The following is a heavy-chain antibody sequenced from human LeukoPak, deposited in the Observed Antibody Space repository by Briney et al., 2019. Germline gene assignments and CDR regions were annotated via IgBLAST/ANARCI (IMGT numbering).Heavy chain of an antibody. CDR1: GFTFSSYW. CDR3: ARVGATHYYYYMDV. J-gene: IGHJ6*03. CDR2: IKQDGSEK. D-gene: IGHD1-26*01. Sequence: GGSLRLSCAASGFTFSSYWMSWVRQAPGKGLEWVANIKQDGSEKYYVDSVKGRFTISRDNGKNSLYLQMNSLRAEDTAVYYCARVGATHYYYYMDVWGKGTTVTVSS. V-gene: IGHV3-7*04.